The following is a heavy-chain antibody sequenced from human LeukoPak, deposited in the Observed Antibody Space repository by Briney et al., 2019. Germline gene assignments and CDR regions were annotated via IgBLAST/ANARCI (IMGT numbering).Heavy chain of an antibody. Sequence: GGSLRLSCAASGFTFSNAWMSWVRQAPGKGREWVGRIKRQTDGGTTDYAAPVKGRFTISRDDSKNTLYLQMNSLKTEDTAVYYCTTVGAADFDYWGQGTLVTVSS. V-gene: IGHV3-15*01. CDR2: IKRQTDGGTT. CDR1: GFTFSNAW. CDR3: TTVGAADFDY. J-gene: IGHJ4*02. D-gene: IGHD6-13*01.